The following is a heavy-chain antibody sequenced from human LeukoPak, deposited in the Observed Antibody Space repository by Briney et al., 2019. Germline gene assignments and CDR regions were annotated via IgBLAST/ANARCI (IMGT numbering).Heavy chain of an antibody. J-gene: IGHJ4*02. CDR3: ARAMGRGGYFDY. Sequence: PSETLSFTCTVSGGSISSYYWSWIRQPPGKGLEWIGYIYYSGSTNYNPSLKSRVTISVDKSKNQFSLKLSSVTAADTAVYYCARAMGRGGYFDYWGQGTLVTVSS. CDR2: IYYSGST. CDR1: GGSISSYY. D-gene: IGHD3-10*01. V-gene: IGHV4-59*12.